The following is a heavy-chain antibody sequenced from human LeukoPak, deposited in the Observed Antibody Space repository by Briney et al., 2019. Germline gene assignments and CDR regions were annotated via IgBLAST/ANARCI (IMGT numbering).Heavy chain of an antibody. V-gene: IGHV3-21*01. CDR3: ARDHYSSGWYLTARYGMDV. D-gene: IGHD6-19*01. CDR2: ISSSSSYI. Sequence: GGSLRLSCAASGFTFSSYSMNWVRQAPGKGLEWVSSISSSSSYIYYADSVKGRFTISRDNAKNSLYLQMNSLRAEDTAVYYCARDHYSSGWYLTARYGMDVWGQGTTVTVSS. J-gene: IGHJ6*02. CDR1: GFTFSSYS.